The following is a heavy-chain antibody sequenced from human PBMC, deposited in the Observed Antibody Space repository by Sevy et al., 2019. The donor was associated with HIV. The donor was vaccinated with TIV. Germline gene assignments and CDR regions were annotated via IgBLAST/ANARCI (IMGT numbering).Heavy chain of an antibody. CDR3: ARTPILVIPRATELYFDN. J-gene: IGHJ4*02. Sequence: ASVKVSCKASGGTFSNYALSWARQAPGQGLEWMGGIIPIFGTTNFAQTYQGRVTITADEFTRTAYMELSSLRSADTAVYYCARTPILVIPRATELYFDNWGQGTLVTVSS. V-gene: IGHV1-69*13. CDR1: GGTFSNYA. D-gene: IGHD2-2*01. CDR2: IIPIFGTT.